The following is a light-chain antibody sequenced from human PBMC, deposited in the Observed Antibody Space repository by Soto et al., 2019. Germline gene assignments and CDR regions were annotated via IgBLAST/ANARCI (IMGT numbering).Light chain of an antibody. V-gene: IGKV1-5*03. Sequence: DIQMTQSPSTLSASVGDRVTLTCRASQSVSDWLAWYQQKPGKAPQVLIYKASNLQSGVPSRFSGSGSGTEYTRTISSLQPDDSATDDCQQYNTFSPYTFGHGTKLESK. CDR3: QQYNTFSPYT. CDR1: QSVSDW. J-gene: IGKJ2*01. CDR2: KAS.